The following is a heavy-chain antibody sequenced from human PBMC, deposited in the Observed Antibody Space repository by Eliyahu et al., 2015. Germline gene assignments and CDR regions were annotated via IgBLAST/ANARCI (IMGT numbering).Heavy chain of an antibody. CDR1: GYTFTSYY. J-gene: IGHJ6*02. CDR3: ARDRGAVAADGMDV. V-gene: IGHV1-46*01. D-gene: IGHD6-19*01. CDR2: INPSGGST. Sequence: QVQLVQSGAEXKKPGASVXVSCKASGYTFTSYYMHXVRQAPGQGLGWMGIINPSGGSTSYAQKFQGRVTMTRDTSTSTVYMELSSLRSEDTAVYYCARDRGAVAADGMDVWGQGTTVTVSS.